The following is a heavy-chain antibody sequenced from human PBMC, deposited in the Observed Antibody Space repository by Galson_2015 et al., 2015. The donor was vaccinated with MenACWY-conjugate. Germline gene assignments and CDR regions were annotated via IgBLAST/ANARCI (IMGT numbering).Heavy chain of an antibody. Sequence: SEPLSLTCTVSNGSISSYYWSWIRQPPGKGLEWLGYIYYSGSTNYNPALKSRVTISLDTSNNQFSLKLSSVTAADTAIYFCASSGYYYYFDYWGQGALVTVSS. CDR2: IYYSGST. D-gene: IGHD3-22*01. V-gene: IGHV4-59*01. J-gene: IGHJ4*02. CDR1: NGSISSYY. CDR3: ASSGYYYYFDY.